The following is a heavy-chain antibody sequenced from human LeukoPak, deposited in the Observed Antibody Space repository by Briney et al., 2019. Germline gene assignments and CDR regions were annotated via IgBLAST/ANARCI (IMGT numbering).Heavy chain of an antibody. Sequence: SETLSLTCAVFGGSFSGFYWSWIRQPPGRGLEWIGEINHSGSTNYNPSLKSRLTISVDTSKNQFSLKLTSVTAADTAVYYCASHSSSWTPPDVWGQGTTVTVSS. D-gene: IGHD6-13*01. CDR2: INHSGST. J-gene: IGHJ6*02. V-gene: IGHV4-34*01. CDR1: GGSFSGFY. CDR3: ASHSSSWTPPDV.